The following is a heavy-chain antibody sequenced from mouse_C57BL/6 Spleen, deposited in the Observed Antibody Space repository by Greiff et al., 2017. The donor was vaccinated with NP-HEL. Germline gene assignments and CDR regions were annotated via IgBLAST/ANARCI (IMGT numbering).Heavy chain of an antibody. CDR1: GFSFTTYA. J-gene: IGHJ4*01. D-gene: IGHD2-2*01. Sequence: VQLVESGGGLVQPKGSLKLSCAASGFSFTTYAMNWVRQPPGKGLEWLVVIWSDGSTTYNSALKSRLSISKDNSKSQVFLKMNSLQTDDTAMYYCARQGLRRYAMDYWGQGTSVTVSS. CDR2: IWSDGST. CDR3: ARQGLRRYAMDY. V-gene: IGHV2-6*02.